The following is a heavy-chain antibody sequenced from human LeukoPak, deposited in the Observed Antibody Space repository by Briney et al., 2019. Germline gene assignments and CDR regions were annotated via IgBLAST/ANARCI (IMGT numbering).Heavy chain of an antibody. D-gene: IGHD4-17*01. CDR1: GGSISSYY. Sequence: SGTLSLTCTVSGGSISSYYWSWIRQPPGKGLEWIGYIYYSGSTNYNPSLKSRVTISVDTSKNQFSLKLSSVTAADTAVYHCARLEEDYGDYAASWFDPWGQGTLVTVSS. V-gene: IGHV4-59*01. CDR3: ARLEEDYGDYAASWFDP. CDR2: IYYSGST. J-gene: IGHJ5*02.